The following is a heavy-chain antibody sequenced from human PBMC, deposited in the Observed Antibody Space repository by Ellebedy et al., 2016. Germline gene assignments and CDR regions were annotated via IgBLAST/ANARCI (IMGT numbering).Heavy chain of an antibody. D-gene: IGHD2-8*01. CDR1: GFTLSNYA. Sequence: GGSLRLXCAGSGFTLSNYAMTWVRQAPGQGLEWVSSISAIDGTYYADSVKGRLTISRDNSKNTLYLHMSSLRADDTAVYYCAKSTPMGSPGDYWGQGTLVTVSS. V-gene: IGHV3-23*01. J-gene: IGHJ4*02. CDR3: AKSTPMGSPGDY. CDR2: ISAIDGT.